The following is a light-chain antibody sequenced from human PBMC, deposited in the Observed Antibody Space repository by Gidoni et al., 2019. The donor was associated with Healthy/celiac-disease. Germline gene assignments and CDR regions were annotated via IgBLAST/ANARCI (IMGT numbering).Light chain of an antibody. V-gene: IGKV4-1*01. Sequence: DIVMTQSPDSLAVSLGERATINCKSSQSVLYSSNNKNYLAWYQQKPGQPPKLIIYWASTRESGVPDRFSGSGSGTDFTLPISSLQVEDVAVYYCQQYYSTPWTFGQGTKVEIK. CDR1: QSVLYSSNNKNY. CDR3: QQYYSTPWT. J-gene: IGKJ1*01. CDR2: WAS.